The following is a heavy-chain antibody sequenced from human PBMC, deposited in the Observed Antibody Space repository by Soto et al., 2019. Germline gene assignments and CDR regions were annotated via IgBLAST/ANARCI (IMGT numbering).Heavy chain of an antibody. CDR2: IYTSGST. CDR1: GGSISSYY. CDR3: ARDLWDIVVVPAAIRFDT. V-gene: IGHV4-4*07. Sequence: SLTCTVSGGSISSYYWSWIRQPAGKGLEWIGRIYTSGSTNYNPSLKSRVTMSVDTSKNQFSLKLSSVTAADTAVYYCARDLWDIVVVPAAIRFDTWGQGTLVTVSS. J-gene: IGHJ5*02. D-gene: IGHD2-2*01.